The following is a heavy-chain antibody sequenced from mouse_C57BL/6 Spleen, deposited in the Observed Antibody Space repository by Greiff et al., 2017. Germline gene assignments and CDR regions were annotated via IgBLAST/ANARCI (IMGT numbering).Heavy chain of an antibody. Sequence: VMLVESGAELAKPGASVKLSCKASGYTFTSYWMHWVNQRPGQGLEWIGYINPSSGYTKYNQKFKDKATLNEDKSSSTAYLPLGSLTYSHSAVYYCARGSLYSNYEGSYAMDYWGQGTSVTVSS. J-gene: IGHJ4*01. CDR1: GYTFTSYW. V-gene: IGHV1-7*01. D-gene: IGHD2-5*01. CDR2: INPSSGYT. CDR3: ARGSLYSNYEGSYAMDY.